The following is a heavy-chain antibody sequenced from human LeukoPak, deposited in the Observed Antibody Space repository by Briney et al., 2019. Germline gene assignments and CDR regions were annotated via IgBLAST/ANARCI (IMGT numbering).Heavy chain of an antibody. J-gene: IGHJ3*02. CDR2: INPNSGGT. CDR3: ARVAAAGTRGAFDI. V-gene: IGHV1-2*02. Sequence: ASVKVSCKASGYTFTGYYMHWVRQAPGQGLEWMGWINPNSGGTNYAQKFQGRVTMTRDTSISTAYMELSRLRSDDTAVYYCARVAAAGTRGAFDIWGQGTMVTVSS. CDR1: GYTFTGYY. D-gene: IGHD6-13*01.